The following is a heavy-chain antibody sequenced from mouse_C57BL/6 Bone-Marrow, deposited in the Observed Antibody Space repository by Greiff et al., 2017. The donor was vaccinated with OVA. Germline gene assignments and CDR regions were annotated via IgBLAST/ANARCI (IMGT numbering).Heavy chain of an antibody. CDR1: GFTFSSYA. J-gene: IGHJ3*01. V-gene: IGHV5-4*03. CDR3: ARGGYYFAY. CDR2: ISDGGSYT. Sequence: EVKLQESGGGLVKPGGSLKLSCAASGFTFSSYAMSWVRQTPEKRLEWVATISDGGSYTYYPDNVKGRFTISRDNAKNNLYLQMSHLKSEDTAMYYCARGGYYFAYWGQGTLVTVSA. D-gene: IGHD2-3*01.